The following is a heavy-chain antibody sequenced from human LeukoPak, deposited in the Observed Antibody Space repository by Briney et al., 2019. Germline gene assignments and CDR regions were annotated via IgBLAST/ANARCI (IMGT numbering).Heavy chain of an antibody. CDR3: ASPGSIAAAG. CDR2: INHSGST. V-gene: IGHV4-34*01. Sequence: NSSETLSLTCAVYGGSFSGYYWSWIRQPPGKGLEWIGGINHSGSTNYNPSLKSRVTISVDTSKNQFSLKLSSVTAADTAVYYCASPGSIAAAGWGQGTLVTVSS. CDR1: GGSFSGYY. D-gene: IGHD6-13*01. J-gene: IGHJ4*02.